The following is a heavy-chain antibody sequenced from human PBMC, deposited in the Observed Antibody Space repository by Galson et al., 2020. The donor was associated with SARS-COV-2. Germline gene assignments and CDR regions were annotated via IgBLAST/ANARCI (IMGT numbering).Heavy chain of an antibody. V-gene: IGHV3-49*04. CDR2: IRSQAYGRPT. Sequence: GGPLRHSCNVSGFSIGDRAMSWVRQAPGTGLEWVGFIRSQAYGRPTEYAASVKGRFIISRDESKSIVCLQMNSLKSEDTDVYYCTSMIKGGYGCQETLVSVSS. CDR1: GFSIGDRA. CDR3: TSMIKGGY. J-gene: IGHJ4*02. D-gene: IGHD3-16*01.